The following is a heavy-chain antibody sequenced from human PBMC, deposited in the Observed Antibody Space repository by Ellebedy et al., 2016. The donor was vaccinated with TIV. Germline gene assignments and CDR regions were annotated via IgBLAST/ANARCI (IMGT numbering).Heavy chain of an antibody. CDR3: AREPSAGDFWSGYSYYYMDV. Sequence: SETLSLXXAVYGGSFSGYYWSWIRQPAGKGLEWIGRIYTSGSTNYNPSLKSRVTMSVDTSKNQFSLKLSSVTAADTAVYYCAREPSAGDFWSGYSYYYMDVWGKGTTVTVSS. CDR1: GGSFSGYY. V-gene: IGHV4-4*07. CDR2: IYTSGST. D-gene: IGHD3-3*01. J-gene: IGHJ6*03.